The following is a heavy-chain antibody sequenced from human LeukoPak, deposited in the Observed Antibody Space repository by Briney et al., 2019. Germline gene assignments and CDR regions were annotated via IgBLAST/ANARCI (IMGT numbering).Heavy chain of an antibody. J-gene: IGHJ4*02. V-gene: IGHV4-31*03. CDR2: IYYSGST. CDR1: GGSISSGGYS. CDR3: ARAGSGYEYYFDY. D-gene: IGHD5-12*01. Sequence: SETLSLTCTASGGSISSGGYSWSWIRQHPGKGLEWIGYIYYSGSTYYNPSLKSRVTISVDTSKNQFSLKLSSVTAADTAVYYCARAGSGYEYYFDYWGQGTLVTVSS.